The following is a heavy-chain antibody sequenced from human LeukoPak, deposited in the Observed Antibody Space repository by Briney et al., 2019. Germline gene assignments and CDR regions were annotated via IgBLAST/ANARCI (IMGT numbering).Heavy chain of an antibody. J-gene: IGHJ4*02. CDR2: ISSNGNYI. CDR3: AREYSYGYLEY. V-gene: IGHV3-21*01. Sequence: GGSLRLSCAASGFTFNTYAMNWVRQAPGKGLEWISSISSNGNYIYYADSLKGRFTVSRDNANNSLYVQMISLRAEDTAVYYCAREYSYGYLEYWGQGTLVTVSS. CDR1: GFTFNTYA. D-gene: IGHD5-18*01.